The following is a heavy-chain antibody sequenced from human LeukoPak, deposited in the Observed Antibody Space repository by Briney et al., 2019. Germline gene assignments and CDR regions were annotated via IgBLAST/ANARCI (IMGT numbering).Heavy chain of an antibody. Sequence: GRSLRLSCAASGFTFSSYGMHWVRQAPGKGLEWVAVISYDGSNKYYADSVKGRFTISRDNSKNTLYQQMNSLRAEDTAVYYCAKVALIGSGYYYDVDYWGQGTLVTVSS. CDR2: ISYDGSNK. D-gene: IGHD3-22*01. CDR3: AKVALIGSGYYYDVDY. V-gene: IGHV3-30*18. CDR1: GFTFSSYG. J-gene: IGHJ4*02.